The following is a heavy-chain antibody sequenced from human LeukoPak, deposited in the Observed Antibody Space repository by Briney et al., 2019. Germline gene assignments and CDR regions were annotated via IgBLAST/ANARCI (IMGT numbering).Heavy chain of an antibody. CDR1: GYSFTSYR. CDR2: IYPGDSDT. J-gene: IGHJ3*02. V-gene: IGHV5-51*01. CDR3: ARQGPGYYDSSGYYDAFDI. D-gene: IGHD3-22*01. Sequence: GESLKISCKGSGYSFTSYRIGWVRQMPGKGLEWVGIIYPGDSDTRYSPSFEGQVTISADKSISTAYLQWSSLKASDTAMYYCARQGPGYYDSSGYYDAFDIWGQGTMVTVSS.